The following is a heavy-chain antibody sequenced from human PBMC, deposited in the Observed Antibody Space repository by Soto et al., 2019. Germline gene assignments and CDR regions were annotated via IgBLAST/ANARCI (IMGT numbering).Heavy chain of an antibody. D-gene: IGHD6-6*01. Sequence: QVQLQESGPGLVKPSQTLSLTCTVSGGSISSGGYYWSWIRQHPGRGLEWIGYIYYSGSTYYNPSLKSRVTISVDTSKNQFSLKLSSVTAAGTAVYYCARGYSSSFPSDYWGQGTLVTVSS. CDR1: GGSISSGGYY. V-gene: IGHV4-31*03. CDR2: IYYSGST. J-gene: IGHJ4*02. CDR3: ARGYSSSFPSDY.